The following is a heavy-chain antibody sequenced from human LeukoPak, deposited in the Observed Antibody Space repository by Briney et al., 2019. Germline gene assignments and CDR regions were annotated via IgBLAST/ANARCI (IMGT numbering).Heavy chain of an antibody. D-gene: IGHD6-13*01. CDR2: IYYNGST. CDR1: GGSISTSSYY. Sequence: SETLSLACIVSGGSISTSSYYWGWVRQPPGKGLEWIGSIYYNGSTYYNPSLKSRVTISVDTSKNQFSLKLSSVTAPDTAVYYCGSTYSSSLYFDYWGQGTLVTVSS. CDR3: GSTYSSSLYFDY. J-gene: IGHJ4*02. V-gene: IGHV4-39*01.